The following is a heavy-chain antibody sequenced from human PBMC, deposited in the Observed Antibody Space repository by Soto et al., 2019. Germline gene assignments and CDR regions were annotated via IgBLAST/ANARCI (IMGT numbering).Heavy chain of an antibody. Sequence: QVQLVESGGGVVQPGRSLRLSCAASGFTFSSYGMHWVRQAPGKGLEWVAVIWYDGSNKYYADSVKGRFTISRDNSKNTLYLQMNSLRAEDTAVYYCARDHFPLRYFDWPDDYWGQGTLVTVSS. V-gene: IGHV3-33*01. CDR2: IWYDGSNK. J-gene: IGHJ4*02. D-gene: IGHD3-9*01. CDR1: GFTFSSYG. CDR3: ARDHFPLRYFDWPDDY.